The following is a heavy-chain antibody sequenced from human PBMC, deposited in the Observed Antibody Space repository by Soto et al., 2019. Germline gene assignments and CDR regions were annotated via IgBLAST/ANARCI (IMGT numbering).Heavy chain of an antibody. V-gene: IGHV4-39*07. CDR2: IYYSGRT. J-gene: IGHJ4*02. CDR3: ARSTGTTFYLDY. D-gene: IGHD1-7*01. Sequence: PSETLSLTCIVSGESISSSSYYWGWIRQPPGKGLEWIGSIYYSGRTYYNPSFKSRVTISVDTSKNQFSLKLSSVTAADTAVYYCARSTGTTFYLDYWGQGTLVTVSS. CDR1: GESISSSSYY.